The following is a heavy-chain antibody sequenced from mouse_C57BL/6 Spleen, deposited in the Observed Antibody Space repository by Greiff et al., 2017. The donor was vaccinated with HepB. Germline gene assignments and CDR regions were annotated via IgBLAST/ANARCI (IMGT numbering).Heavy chain of an antibody. CDR3: ASRYYYGRGYFDY. CDR2: ISSGSSTI. D-gene: IGHD1-1*01. J-gene: IGHJ2*01. V-gene: IGHV5-17*01. CDR1: GFTFSDYG. Sequence: EVKLVESGGGLVKPGGSLKLSCAASGFTFSDYGMHWVRQAPEKGLEWVAYISSGSSTIYYADTVKGRFTISRDNAKNTLFLQMTSLRSEDTAMYYCASRYYYGRGYFDYWGQGTTLTVSS.